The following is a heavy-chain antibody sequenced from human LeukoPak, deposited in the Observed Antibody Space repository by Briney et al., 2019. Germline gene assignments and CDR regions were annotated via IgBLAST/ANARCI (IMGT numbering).Heavy chain of an antibody. CDR1: GFTFSSYA. Sequence: PGGSLRLSCAASGFTFSSYAMSWVRQAPGKGLEWVSAISGSGGSTYYADSVKGRFTISRDNSKNTLYLQMNSLRAEDTAVYYCARASYSDYGINYWGQGTLVTVSS. D-gene: IGHD4-11*01. CDR3: ARASYSDYGINY. CDR2: ISGSGGST. V-gene: IGHV3-23*01. J-gene: IGHJ4*02.